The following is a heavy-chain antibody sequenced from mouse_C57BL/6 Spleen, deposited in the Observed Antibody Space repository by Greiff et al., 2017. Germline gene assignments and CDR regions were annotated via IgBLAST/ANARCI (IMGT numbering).Heavy chain of an antibody. CDR2: ISSGSSTI. CDR1: GFTFSDYG. Sequence: EVKLMESGGGLVKPGGSLKLSCAASGFTFSDYGMHWVRQAPEKGLEWVAYISSGSSTIYYADTVKGRFTISRDNAKNTLFLQMTSLRSEDTAMYYCARNPCGNYGYYFDYWGQGTTLTVSS. J-gene: IGHJ2*01. V-gene: IGHV5-17*01. CDR3: ARNPCGNYGYYFDY. D-gene: IGHD2-1*01.